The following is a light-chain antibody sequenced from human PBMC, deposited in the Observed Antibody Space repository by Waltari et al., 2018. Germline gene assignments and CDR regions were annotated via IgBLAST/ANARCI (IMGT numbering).Light chain of an antibody. CDR2: DNN. CDR1: SPHTGHNP. J-gene: IGLJ2*01. CDR3: GTWDVSLTAAV. Sequence: QAVLTHPPSASAAPGQTVTIPCPVDSPHTGHNPASLYLQLPGTAPKLLIYDNNKRPSGIPDRFSGSKSGTSATLGITGLQTGDEADYYCGTWDVSLTAAVFGGGPTVSVL. V-gene: IGLV1-51*01.